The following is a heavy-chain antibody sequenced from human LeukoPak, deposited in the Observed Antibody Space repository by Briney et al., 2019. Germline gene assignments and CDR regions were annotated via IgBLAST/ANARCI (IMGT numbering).Heavy chain of an antibody. CDR2: IYPGDSDT. V-gene: IGHV5-51*01. CDR1: GYSFTSYW. Sequence: GESLQISCKGSGYSFTSYWIGWVRPMPGKGLGWMGIIYPGDSDTRYSPSFQGQVTISADKSINTAYLQWSSLKASDTAMYYCARPDNPYSGPDYWGQGTLVTVSS. CDR3: ARPDNPYSGPDY. D-gene: IGHD5-12*01. J-gene: IGHJ4*02.